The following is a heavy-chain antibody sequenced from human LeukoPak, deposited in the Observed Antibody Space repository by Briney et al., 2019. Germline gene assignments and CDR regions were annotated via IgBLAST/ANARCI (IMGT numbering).Heavy chain of an antibody. J-gene: IGHJ4*02. D-gene: IGHD6-19*01. CDR2: IYYSGST. V-gene: IGHV4-39*01. CDR3: ASVNSSGGTFDY. CDR1: GGSISSSSYY. Sequence: ASETLSLTCTVSGGSISSSSYYWGWIRQPPGKGLERIGSIYYSGSTYYNPSLKSRVTISVDTSKNQFSLKLSSVTAADTAVYYCASVNSSGGTFDYWGQGTLVTVSS.